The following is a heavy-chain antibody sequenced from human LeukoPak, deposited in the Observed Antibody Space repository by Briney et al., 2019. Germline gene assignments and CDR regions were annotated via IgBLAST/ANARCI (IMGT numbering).Heavy chain of an antibody. V-gene: IGHV4-4*07. CDR3: ASSHIPYYDYVWGSYRLDC. D-gene: IGHD3-16*02. Sequence: SETLSLTCTVSGGSISSYYWSWIRQPAGKGLEWIGRIYTSGSTNYNPSLKSRVTMSVDTSKNQFSLKLSSVTAADTAVYYCASSHIPYYDYVWGSYRLDCWGQGTLVTVSS. J-gene: IGHJ4*02. CDR1: GGSISSYY. CDR2: IYTSGST.